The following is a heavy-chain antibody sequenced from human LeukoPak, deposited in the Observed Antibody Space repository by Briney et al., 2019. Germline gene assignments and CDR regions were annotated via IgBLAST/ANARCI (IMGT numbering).Heavy chain of an antibody. CDR1: GFTFSSYA. Sequence: GGSLRLSCAASGFTFSSYAMSWVRQAPGKGLEWVSSISDSGGSTYYAESVKGRFTISRDSSKNTLYLQMNSLRAEDTAVYYCARSRGAGPGAYFDYWGQGTLITVSS. V-gene: IGHV3-23*01. CDR2: ISDSGGST. CDR3: ARSRGAGPGAYFDY. J-gene: IGHJ4*02. D-gene: IGHD6-19*01.